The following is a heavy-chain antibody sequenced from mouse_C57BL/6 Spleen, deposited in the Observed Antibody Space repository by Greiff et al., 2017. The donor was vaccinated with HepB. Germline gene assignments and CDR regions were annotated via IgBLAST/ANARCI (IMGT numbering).Heavy chain of an antibody. Sequence: QVQLQQPGAELVKPGASVKLSCKASGYTFTSYWMHWVKQRPGQGLEWIGMIHPNSGSTNYNEKFKSKATLTVDKSSSTAYMQLSSLTSEDSAVYYCARAQLGQYFDYWGQGTTLTVSS. CDR2: IHPNSGST. J-gene: IGHJ2*01. CDR1: GYTFTSYW. V-gene: IGHV1-64*01. CDR3: ARAQLGQYFDY. D-gene: IGHD4-1*02.